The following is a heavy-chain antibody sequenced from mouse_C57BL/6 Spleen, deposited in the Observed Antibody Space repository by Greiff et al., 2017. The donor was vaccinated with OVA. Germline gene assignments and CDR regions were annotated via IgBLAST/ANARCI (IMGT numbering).Heavy chain of an antibody. CDR2: IDPETGGT. V-gene: IGHV1-15*01. Sequence: VQLQQSGAELVRPGASVTLSCKASGYTFTDYEMHWVKQTPVHGLEWIGAIDPETGGTAYNQKFKGKAILTADKSSSTAYMELRSLTSEDSAVYYCTVYGFYAMDYWGQGTSVTVSS. D-gene: IGHD1-2*01. J-gene: IGHJ4*01. CDR1: GYTFTDYE. CDR3: TVYGFYAMDY.